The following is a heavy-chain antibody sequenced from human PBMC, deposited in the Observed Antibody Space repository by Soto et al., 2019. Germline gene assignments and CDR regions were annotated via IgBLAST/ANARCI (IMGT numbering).Heavy chain of an antibody. J-gene: IGHJ3*02. CDR1: GFTVTDIY. V-gene: IGHV3-66*01. Sequence: EVQLVESGGGLVQPGGSLRLSCVASGFTVTDIYMNWVRQAPGKGLEWVSVIYKDFTDYADFVKGRFSVSTDSSKNALYLQMDNLRAEDTAVYYCAREPRYCSGGSCSIMGDAFDIWGLGAMVTVSS. CDR2: IYKDFT. CDR3: AREPRYCSGGSCSIMGDAFDI. D-gene: IGHD2-15*01.